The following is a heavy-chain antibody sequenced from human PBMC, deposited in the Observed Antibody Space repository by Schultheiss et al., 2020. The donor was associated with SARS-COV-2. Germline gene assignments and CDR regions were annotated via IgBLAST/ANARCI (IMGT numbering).Heavy chain of an antibody. D-gene: IGHD2-2*02. CDR3: ALMREAIVVVPAAINWFDP. Sequence: SVKVSCKASGGTFSSYAISWVRQAPGQGLEWMGGIIPIFGTANYAQKFQGRVTITADESTSTAYMELSSLRSEDTAVYYCALMREAIVVVPAAINWFDPWGQGTLVTVSS. CDR1: GGTFSSYA. CDR2: IIPIFGTA. J-gene: IGHJ5*02. V-gene: IGHV1-69*13.